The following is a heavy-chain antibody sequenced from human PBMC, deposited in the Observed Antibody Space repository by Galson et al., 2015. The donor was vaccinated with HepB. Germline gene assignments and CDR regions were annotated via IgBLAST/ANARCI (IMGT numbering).Heavy chain of an antibody. D-gene: IGHD2-21*01. J-gene: IGHJ3*02. CDR3: AADRYCGGNCYSSDAFDI. CDR2: IVVDSGDT. CDR1: GFTFSSSA. Sequence: SVKVSCKASGFTFSSSAVQWVRQTRGQRLEWIGWIVVDSGDTDSAQKLQERVTITRDMATSTAYMELSSLRSEDTAVYYCAADRYCGGNCYSSDAFDIWGQGTMVTVSS. V-gene: IGHV1-58*01.